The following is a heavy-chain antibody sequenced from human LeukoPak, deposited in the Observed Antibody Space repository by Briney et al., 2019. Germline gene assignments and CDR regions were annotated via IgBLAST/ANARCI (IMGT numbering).Heavy chain of an antibody. CDR2: ISTGGST. CDR1: GGSISSYY. CDR3: ARDQTYYVSSGYYYVTYFQH. Sequence: PSETLSLTCSVSGGSISSYYWSWIRQPPGKGLEWIGRISTGGSTTYNPSFKSRVTMSLDTSKNQFSLNLTSVTAADTAVYYCARDQTYYVSSGYYYVTYFQHWGQGILVTVSS. J-gene: IGHJ1*01. V-gene: IGHV4-4*07. D-gene: IGHD3-22*01.